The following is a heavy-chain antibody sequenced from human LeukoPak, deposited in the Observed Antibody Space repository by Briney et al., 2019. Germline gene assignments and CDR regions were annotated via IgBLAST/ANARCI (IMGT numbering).Heavy chain of an antibody. CDR2: ISWNSGSI. J-gene: IGHJ4*02. Sequence: PGGSLRLSCAASGFTFDDYAMHWVRQAPGKGLEWVSGISWNSGSIGYADSAKGRFTISRDNAKNSLYLQMNSLRAEDTALYYCAKDFGSSSVTYFDYWGQGTLVTVSS. CDR3: AKDFGSSSVTYFDY. D-gene: IGHD6-6*01. CDR1: GFTFDDYA. V-gene: IGHV3-9*01.